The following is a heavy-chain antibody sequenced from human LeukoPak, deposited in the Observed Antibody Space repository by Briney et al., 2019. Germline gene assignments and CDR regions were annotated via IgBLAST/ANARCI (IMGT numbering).Heavy chain of an antibody. CDR3: AKELAPGKDGMDV. Sequence: SVKVSCKASGGTFSSYAISWVRQAPGQGLEWMGRIIPILGIANYAQKFQGRVTITADKSTSTAYMELSSLRSEDTAVYYCAKELAPGKDGMDVWGQGTTVTVSS. CDR1: GGTFSSYA. CDR2: IIPILGIA. J-gene: IGHJ6*02. V-gene: IGHV1-69*04.